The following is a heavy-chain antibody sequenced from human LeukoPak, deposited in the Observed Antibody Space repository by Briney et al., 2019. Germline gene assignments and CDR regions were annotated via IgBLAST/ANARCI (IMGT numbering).Heavy chain of an antibody. CDR3: AKDREGTIADYFDY. CDR1: GFTFSSYA. V-gene: IGHV3-23*01. CDR2: ISGSGGST. J-gene: IGHJ4*02. D-gene: IGHD1-7*01. Sequence: GGSLRLSCAASGFTFSSYAMSWVRQAPGKGLEWVSSISGSGGSTYYADSVKGRFTISRDNSKNTLYLQMNSLRDEDTAVYYCAKDREGTIADYFDYWGQGTLVTVSS.